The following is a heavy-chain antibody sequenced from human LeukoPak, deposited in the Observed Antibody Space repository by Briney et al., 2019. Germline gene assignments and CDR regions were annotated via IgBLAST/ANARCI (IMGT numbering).Heavy chain of an antibody. CDR2: INPSGGST. J-gene: IGHJ4*02. CDR1: GYTFTTYY. D-gene: IGHD2-15*01. CDR3: ARDVSGGNCPFDY. Sequence: GASVKVSCKASGYTFTTYYFHWVRQAPGQGLEWMGIINPSGGSTSYAQKFQDRVTMTRDTSTSTLYMELTSLRSEDTAVYYCARDVSGGNCPFDYWGQGTLVTVSP. V-gene: IGHV1-46*01.